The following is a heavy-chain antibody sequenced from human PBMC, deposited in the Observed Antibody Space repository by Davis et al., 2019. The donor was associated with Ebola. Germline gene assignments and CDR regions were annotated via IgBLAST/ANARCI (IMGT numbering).Heavy chain of an antibody. V-gene: IGHV4-59*08. D-gene: IGHD4-11*01. CDR1: GGSISSYY. J-gene: IGHJ5*02. CDR2: IYYSGST. CDR3: ARQRGDYSNYVSHWFDP. Sequence: SETLSLTCTVSGGSISSYYWGWIRQPPGKGLEWIGYIYYSGSTNYNPSLKSRVTISVDTSKNQFSLKLSSVTAADTAVYYCARQRGDYSNYVSHWFDPWGQGTLVTVSS.